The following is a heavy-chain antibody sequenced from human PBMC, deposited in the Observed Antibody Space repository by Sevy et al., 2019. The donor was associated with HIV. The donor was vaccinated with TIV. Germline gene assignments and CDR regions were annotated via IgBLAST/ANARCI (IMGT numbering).Heavy chain of an antibody. D-gene: IGHD2-15*01. Sequence: GGSLRLSCAGSGFTFEDYALHWVRQAPGQGLEWVAGINWNSGSLDYADSMKGRLTISRDDAKKSLYLQMDTLRTEDTALYYCAKTPMTEAAPHFDFWGQGTLVTVS. CDR3: AKTPMTEAAPHFDF. CDR1: GFTFEDYA. V-gene: IGHV3-9*01. CDR2: INWNSGSL. J-gene: IGHJ4*02.